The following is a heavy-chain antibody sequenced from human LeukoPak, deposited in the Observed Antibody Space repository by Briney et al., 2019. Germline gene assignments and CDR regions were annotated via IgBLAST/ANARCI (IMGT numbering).Heavy chain of an antibody. CDR3: ARSQGRSIVVVIDL. V-gene: IGHV3-30-3*01. D-gene: IGHD3-22*01. CDR1: GFTSSNYD. CDR2: ISNDGTNK. J-gene: IGHJ5*02. Sequence: GGSLRLSCAVSGFTSSNYDMHWVRQAPGKGLDWVAVISNDGTNKYYADTVNGRFTISRDKSRNMLYLQMNSLRTEDTAIYFCARSQGRSIVVVIDLWGQGTLVTVSS.